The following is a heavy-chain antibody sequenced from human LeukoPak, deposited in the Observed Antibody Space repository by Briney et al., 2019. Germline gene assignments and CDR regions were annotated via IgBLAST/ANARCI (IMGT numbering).Heavy chain of an antibody. D-gene: IGHD4-17*01. J-gene: IGHJ3*02. CDR3: ARDPTTVTKGFDI. CDR2: ISYTGST. Sequence: SEPLSLTCIVSDASFSSHYWTWIRQPPGKGLEWIGYISYTGSTNYNPSLKSRVTISVDTSKNQFSLKLSSVTAADTAVYYCARDPTTVTKGFDIWGQGTMVTVSS. V-gene: IGHV4-59*11. CDR1: DASFSSHY.